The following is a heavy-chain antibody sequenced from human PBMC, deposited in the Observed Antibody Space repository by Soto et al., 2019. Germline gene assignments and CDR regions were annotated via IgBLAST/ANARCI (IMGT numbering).Heavy chain of an antibody. J-gene: IGHJ6*02. Sequence: GASVKVSCKASGGTFSSYAISWVRQAPGQGLEWMGGIIPIFGTANYAQKFQGRVTITADESTSTAYMELSSLRSEDTAVYYCARVSIKGPAAMPAYYYYGMDVWGQGTTVTVSS. V-gene: IGHV1-69*13. D-gene: IGHD2-2*01. CDR1: GGTFSSYA. CDR2: IIPIFGTA. CDR3: ARVSIKGPAAMPAYYYYGMDV.